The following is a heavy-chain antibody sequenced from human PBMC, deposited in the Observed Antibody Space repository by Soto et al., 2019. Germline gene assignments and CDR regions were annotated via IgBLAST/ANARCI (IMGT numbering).Heavy chain of an antibody. D-gene: IGHD2-15*01. Sequence: SETLSLTCPVSGGSITTGGYYWSWIRQLPGKGLEWIGHRYYSESTYYNPSLKSRVSISLDTSKNQFSLKLSFVTAAGTAMYYCARTKCSGGSCYSWSLDYWGQGTPVTVSS. V-gene: IGHV4-31*03. J-gene: IGHJ4*02. CDR1: GGSITTGGYY. CDR3: ARTKCSGGSCYSWSLDY. CDR2: RYYSEST.